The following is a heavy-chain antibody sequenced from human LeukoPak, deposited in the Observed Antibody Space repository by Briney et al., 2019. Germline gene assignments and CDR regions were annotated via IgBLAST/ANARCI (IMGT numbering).Heavy chain of an antibody. CDR1: GGTFSSYV. Sequence: SVKVSCKAPGGTFSSYVINWVRQAPGQGLEWMGGIITVFGTANLAQKFQGRVTITADESTSTAHMELGSLRSEDTAVYYCAKDHMYYYDSSGYTFDYWGQGTLVTVSS. CDR3: AKDHMYYYDSSGYTFDY. J-gene: IGHJ4*02. CDR2: IITVFGTA. D-gene: IGHD3-22*01. V-gene: IGHV1-69*13.